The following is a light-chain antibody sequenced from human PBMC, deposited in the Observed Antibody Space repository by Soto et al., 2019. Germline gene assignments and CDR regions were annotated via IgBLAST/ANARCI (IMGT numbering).Light chain of an antibody. Sequence: EIEITQSPATLSVSPGERATLSCRASQSVSSNLVWYQQKPGQAPRLLIYGASTRVTGIPARFSGSGSGTEFTLTISRLEPEDFAVYFCQQCGASFQTTSAQRTRPEL. V-gene: IGKV3-15*01. CDR3: QQCGASFQTT. J-gene: IGKJ5*01. CDR2: GAS. CDR1: QSVSSN.